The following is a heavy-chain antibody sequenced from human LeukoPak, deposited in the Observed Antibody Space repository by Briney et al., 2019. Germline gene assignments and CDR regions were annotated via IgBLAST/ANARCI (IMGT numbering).Heavy chain of an antibody. V-gene: IGHV3-53*01. Sequence: GGSLRLSCAASGFTVSSNYMSWVRQAPGKGLEWVSVIYSDGSTYYGDSVKGRFTISRDNSKNTLHLQMNSLRDEDTAVYYCARGLLREYFDSWGQGTLVTVSS. D-gene: IGHD3-22*01. J-gene: IGHJ4*02. CDR2: IYSDGST. CDR1: GFTVSSNY. CDR3: ARGLLREYFDS.